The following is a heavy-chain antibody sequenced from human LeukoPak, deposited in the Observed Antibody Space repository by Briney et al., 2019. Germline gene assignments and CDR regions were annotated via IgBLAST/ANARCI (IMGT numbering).Heavy chain of an antibody. CDR2: IYSGGST. Sequence: GGSLRLSCAASGFTVSSNYMSWVRQAPGKGLEWVSVIYSGGSTYYADSVKGRFTISRDNSKNTLYLQMNSLRAEDTAVYYCARDSRGFRELSWDYYYYGMDVWGQGTTVTVSS. J-gene: IGHJ6*02. CDR3: ARDSRGFRELSWDYYYYGMDV. CDR1: GFTVSSNY. V-gene: IGHV3-66*01. D-gene: IGHD3-10*01.